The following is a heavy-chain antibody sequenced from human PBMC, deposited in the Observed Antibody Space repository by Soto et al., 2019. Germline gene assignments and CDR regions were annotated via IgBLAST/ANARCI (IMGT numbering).Heavy chain of an antibody. CDR3: ARVDSSGSYFDS. J-gene: IGHJ4*02. CDR2: IYYTGST. V-gene: IGHV4-59*01. CDR1: GGSISSYY. Sequence: QVQLQESGPGLVKPSETRSLTCTVSGGSISSYYWSWIRQPPGKGLEWIAYIYYTGSTNYNPSLQSPXXLXAXSSKNQFSLKLSSVTAADTAMYYCARVDSSGSYFDSWGQGTLVTVSS. D-gene: IGHD3-22*01.